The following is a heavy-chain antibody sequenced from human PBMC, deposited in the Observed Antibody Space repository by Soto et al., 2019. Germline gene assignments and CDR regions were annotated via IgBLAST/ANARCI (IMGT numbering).Heavy chain of an antibody. CDR1: GYSISSSNW. Sequence: QVQLQESGPGLVKPSDTLSLTCAVSGYSISSSNWWGWIRQPPGKGLEWIGYIYYSGTTYYNPSLQRRVTISVDTSKNQFSLKLTSVTAVDTAVYYCARRESQGPMDYWGQGTLVTVSS. V-gene: IGHV4-28*01. CDR2: IYYSGTT. J-gene: IGHJ4*02. CDR3: ARRESQGPMDY. D-gene: IGHD1-26*01.